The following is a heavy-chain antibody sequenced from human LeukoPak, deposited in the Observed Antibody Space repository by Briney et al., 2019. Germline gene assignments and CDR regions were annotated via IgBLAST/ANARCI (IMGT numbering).Heavy chain of an antibody. J-gene: IGHJ4*02. CDR2: ISYDGSNK. CDR3: ARTRDGYNLDY. CDR1: GFTFRSYG. Sequence: GGSLRLSCVASGFTFRSYGMHWVRHAPGKGLEWLAVISYDGSNKYYADSVKGQFTISRDNSKNTLYLQMGSLRAEDMAVYYCARTRDGYNLDYWGQGTLVTVSS. D-gene: IGHD5-24*01. V-gene: IGHV3-30*03.